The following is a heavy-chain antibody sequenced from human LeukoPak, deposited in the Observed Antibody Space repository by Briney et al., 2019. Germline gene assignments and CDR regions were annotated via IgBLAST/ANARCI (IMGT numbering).Heavy chain of an antibody. CDR1: GGSFSGYY. D-gene: IGHD1-26*01. V-gene: IGHV4-34*01. CDR3: AGQMLLDAFDT. CDR2: INHSGST. Sequence: SETLSLTCAVYGGSFSGYYWSWIRQPPGKGLEWIGEINHSGSTNYNPSLKSRVTISVDTSKNQFSLKLSSVTAADTAVYYCAGQMLLDAFDTWGQGTMVTVSS. J-gene: IGHJ3*02.